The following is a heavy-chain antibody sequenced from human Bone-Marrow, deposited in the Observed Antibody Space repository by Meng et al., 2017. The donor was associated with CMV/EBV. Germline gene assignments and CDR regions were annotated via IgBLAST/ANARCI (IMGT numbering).Heavy chain of an antibody. V-gene: IGHV3-33*06. J-gene: IGHJ1*01. CDR3: AKDFSGEVGYFQH. D-gene: IGHD3-10*01. CDR2: MWFDGSDK. CDR1: RFTFSSYG. Sequence: GESLKISCAASRFTFSSYGMYWVRQAPGKGLDCVAVMWFDGSDKYYADSVKGRFTISRDNSKNTLYLQMNSLRAEDTAVYYCAKDFSGEVGYFQHWGQGTLVTVSS.